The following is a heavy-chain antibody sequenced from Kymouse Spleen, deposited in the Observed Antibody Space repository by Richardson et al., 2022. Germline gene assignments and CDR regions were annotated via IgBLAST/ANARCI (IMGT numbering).Heavy chain of an antibody. CDR2: INHSGST. CDR1: GGSFSGYY. D-gene: IGHD3-3*01. Sequence: QVQLQQWGAGLLKPSETLSLTCAVYGGSFSGYYWSWIRQPPGKGLEWIGEINHSGSTNYNPSLKSRVTISVDTSKNQFSLKLSSVTAADTAVYYCARIFGVVGGMDVWGQGTTVTVSS. J-gene: IGHJ6*02. V-gene: IGHV4-34*01. CDR3: ARIFGVVGGMDV.